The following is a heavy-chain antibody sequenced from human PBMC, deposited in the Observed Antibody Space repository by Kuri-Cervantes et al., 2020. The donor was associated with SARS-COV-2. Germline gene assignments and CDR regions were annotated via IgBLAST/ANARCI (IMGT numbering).Heavy chain of an antibody. CDR3: ARGMVRGVIQYYYYGMDV. CDR2: INPNSGGT. D-gene: IGHD3-10*01. CDR1: GYTFSGGYY. Sequence: ASVKVSCKASGYTFSGGYYMYWVRQAPGQGLEWMGWINPNSGGTNHAQKFQGWVTMTRDTSISTAYMELSRLRSDDTAVYYCARGMVRGVIQYYYYGMDVWGQGTTVTVSS. J-gene: IGHJ6*02. V-gene: IGHV1-2*04.